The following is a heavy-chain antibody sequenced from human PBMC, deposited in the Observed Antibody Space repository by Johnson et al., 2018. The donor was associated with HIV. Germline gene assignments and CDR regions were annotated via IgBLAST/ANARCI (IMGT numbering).Heavy chain of an antibody. CDR1: GFTFSDHY. D-gene: IGHD7-27*01. CDR2: ISSGGSTI. CDR3: ARPNNWGASSDAFDI. V-gene: IGHV3-11*04. J-gene: IGHJ3*02. Sequence: QVQLVESGGGVVRPGGSLRLSCAASGFTFSDHYMSWIRQAPGKGLEWVSYISSGGSTIYYADSVKGRFTISRDNSKNTLYLQMNSLRAEDTAVYYCARPNNWGASSDAFDIWGQGTMVTVSS.